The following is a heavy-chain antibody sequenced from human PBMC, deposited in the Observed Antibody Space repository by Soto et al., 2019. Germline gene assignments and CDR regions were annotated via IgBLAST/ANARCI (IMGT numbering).Heavy chain of an antibody. D-gene: IGHD6-19*01. CDR2: INKSGGSR. Sequence: PVVPLNLSCAASGFTFNAFAMTWVRQAPGRGLEWVSRINKSGGSRYYADSVKGRFTVSRDNSNNTLYLQMNSLRAEDAAIYYCAQNGQWLATPPVAWGQGSLVTVYS. CDR3: AQNGQWLATPPVA. J-gene: IGHJ4*02. CDR1: GFTFNAFA. V-gene: IGHV3-23*01.